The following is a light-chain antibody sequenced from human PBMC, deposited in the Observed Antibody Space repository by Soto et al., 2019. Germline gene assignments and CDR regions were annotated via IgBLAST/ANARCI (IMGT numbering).Light chain of an antibody. J-gene: IGLJ1*01. CDR3: AAWDDSLNGLV. CDR2: SNI. CDR1: DSNSGSNY. V-gene: IGLV1-47*02. Sequence: QSVLTQPPSASGTPGQRVTISCSGSDSNSGSNYVYWYQQFPGTAPKLLIYSNIQRPSGVPARFSGSKSGTTAYLAISGLRSEDEADYYCAAWDDSLNGLVFGTGTKLTVL.